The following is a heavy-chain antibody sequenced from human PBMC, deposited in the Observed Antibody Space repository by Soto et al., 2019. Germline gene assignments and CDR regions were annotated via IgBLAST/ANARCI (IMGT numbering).Heavy chain of an antibody. Sequence: ASVKVSCKASGYTFINFGINWVRQAPGQGLEWMGRITPYNGNANYPQKHQDRLTITTDTSTNTAYLELRSLRSDDTAVYFCARARMFSGAHHDYWGQGTRVTVSS. CDR1: GYTFINFG. J-gene: IGHJ4*02. V-gene: IGHV1-18*04. CDR3: ARARMFSGAHHDY. CDR2: ITPYNGNA. D-gene: IGHD1-26*01.